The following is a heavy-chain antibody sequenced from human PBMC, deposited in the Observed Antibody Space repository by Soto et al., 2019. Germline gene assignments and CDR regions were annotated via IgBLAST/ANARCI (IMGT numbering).Heavy chain of an antibody. CDR1: GGSISSYY. D-gene: IGHD2-15*01. CDR3: ARSVVVVAAKYYFDY. Sequence: PWETLSLTCTVSGGSISSYYWSWIRQPPGKGLEWIGYIYYSGSTNYNPSLKSRVTISVDTSKNQFSLKLSSVTAADTAVYYFARSVVVVAAKYYFDYWGQGTLVTVSS. V-gene: IGHV4-59*01. J-gene: IGHJ4*02. CDR2: IYYSGST.